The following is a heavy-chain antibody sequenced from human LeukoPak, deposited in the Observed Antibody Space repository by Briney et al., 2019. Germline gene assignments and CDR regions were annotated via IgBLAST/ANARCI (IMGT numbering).Heavy chain of an antibody. D-gene: IGHD6-13*01. V-gene: IGHV4-61*01. CDR1: GGSVSSGSYY. J-gene: IGHJ2*01. CDR3: ARVAAAGSNWYFDL. CDR2: IYYTGST. Sequence: SETLSLTCTVSGGSVSSGSYYWSWIRQPPGKGLGWIGYIYYTGSTNYNPSLKSRVTISVDTSKNQFSPNLSSVTAADTAVYYCARVAAAGSNWYFDLWGRGTLVTVSS.